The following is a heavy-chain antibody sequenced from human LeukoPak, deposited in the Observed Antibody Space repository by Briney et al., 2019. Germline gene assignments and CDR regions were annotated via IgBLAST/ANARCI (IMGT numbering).Heavy chain of an antibody. J-gene: IGHJ6*03. D-gene: IGHD3-9*01. Sequence: GASVKVSCKASGYTFTSYGISWVRQAPGQGLEWMGWISAYNGNTNYAQKFQGRVTMTRNTSISTAYMELSSLRSEDTAVYYCARGMPRHFDWSNVWGRRYYYYYYMDVWGKGTTVTISS. V-gene: IGHV1-18*01. CDR3: ARGMPRHFDWSNVWGRRYYYYYYMDV. CDR2: ISAYNGNT. CDR1: GYTFTSYG.